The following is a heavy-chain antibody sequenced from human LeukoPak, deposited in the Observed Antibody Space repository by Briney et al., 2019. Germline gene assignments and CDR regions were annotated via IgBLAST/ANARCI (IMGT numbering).Heavy chain of an antibody. Sequence: PSVTLSLTCAVYGGSFSGYYWSWIRQPPGKGLEWIGEINHSGSTNYNPSLKSRVTISVDTSKNQFSLKLSSVTAADTAVYYCARSSGTGTFSYWGQGTLVTVSS. CDR3: ARSSGTGTFSY. CDR2: INHSGST. V-gene: IGHV4-34*01. CDR1: GGSFSGYY. J-gene: IGHJ4*02. D-gene: IGHD6-25*01.